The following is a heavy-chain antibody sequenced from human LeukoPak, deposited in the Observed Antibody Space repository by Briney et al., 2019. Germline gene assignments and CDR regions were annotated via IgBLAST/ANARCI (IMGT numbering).Heavy chain of an antibody. CDR1: GGSFSGYY. D-gene: IGHD1-26*01. V-gene: IGHV4-34*01. CDR3: ARRSGSYSY. CDR2: INHSGST. J-gene: IGHJ4*02. Sequence: SETLSLTCAVYGGSFSGYYWSWIRQPPGKGLEWIGEINHSGSTDYNPSLKSRVTISVDTSKNQFSLKLSSVTAADTAVYYCARRSGSYSYWGQGTLVTVSS.